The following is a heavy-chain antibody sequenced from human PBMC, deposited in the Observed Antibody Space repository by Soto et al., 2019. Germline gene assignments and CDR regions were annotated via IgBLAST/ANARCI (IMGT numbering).Heavy chain of an antibody. CDR3: ARCWGNVATTCNWFDP. CDR1: GYNFTRFW. J-gene: IGHJ5*02. V-gene: IGHV5-51*01. CDR2: IYPGDSDT. Sequence: PGESLKISCKGSGYNFTRFWIGWVRQMPGKGLEWMGIIYPGDSDTRYSPSFRGQVIISVDKSLNTTYLQWPSLKTSDTAIYFCARCWGNVATTCNWFDPWGQGTLVTVS. D-gene: IGHD1-26*01.